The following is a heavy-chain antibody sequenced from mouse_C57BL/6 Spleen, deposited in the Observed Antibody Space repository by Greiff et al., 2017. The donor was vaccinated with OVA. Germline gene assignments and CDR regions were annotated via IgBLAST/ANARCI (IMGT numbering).Heavy chain of an antibody. Sequence: VQLVESGAELVKPGASVKLSCKASGYTFTEYTIHWVKQRSGQGLEWIGWFYPGSGSITYNEKFKDKATLTADKSSSTVYMELSRLTSEDSAVYFCERHERITTVVGRGYFDVWGTGTTVTVSS. CDR2: FYPGSGSI. D-gene: IGHD1-1*01. CDR1: GYTFTEYT. V-gene: IGHV1-62-2*01. CDR3: ERHERITTVVGRGYFDV. J-gene: IGHJ1*03.